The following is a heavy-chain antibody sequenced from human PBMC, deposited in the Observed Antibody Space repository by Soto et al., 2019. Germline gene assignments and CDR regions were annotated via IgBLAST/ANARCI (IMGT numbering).Heavy chain of an antibody. D-gene: IGHD1-26*01. Sequence: QVQLQESGPGLVKPSETLSLTCTVSGGSISSYYWNWIRQPPGMGLEWIGDIFDTGSTNYNPSLKSRVTIPVDTSKSQFSLKLSSVTAADTAVYYCARKTGGYNPFDYWGQGTLVTVSS. J-gene: IGHJ4*02. CDR3: ARKTGGYNPFDY. CDR2: IFDTGST. CDR1: GGSISSYY. V-gene: IGHV4-59*08.